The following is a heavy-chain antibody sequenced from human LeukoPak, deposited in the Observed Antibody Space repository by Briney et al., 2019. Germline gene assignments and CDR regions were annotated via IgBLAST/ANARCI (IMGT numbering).Heavy chain of an antibody. V-gene: IGHV3-49*03. Sequence: GGSLRLSCAASGFTFSSYAMSWFHQSPGQGLEWVGFIRSKVYGGAPEHAASVAARFTISRDDSTSIAYLQMNSVQAEDTAVYYCARGSGRYVMVDWWGQGTLVTVSS. CDR2: IRSKVYGGAP. D-gene: IGHD6-19*01. CDR3: ARGSGRYVMVDW. CDR1: GFTFSSYA. J-gene: IGHJ4*02.